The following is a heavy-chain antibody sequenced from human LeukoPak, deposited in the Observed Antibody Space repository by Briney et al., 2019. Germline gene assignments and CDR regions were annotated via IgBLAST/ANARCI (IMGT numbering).Heavy chain of an antibody. V-gene: IGHV1-18*01. CDR3: AADREYYDILTGYSSYGMDV. CDR1: GYTFTSYG. J-gene: IGHJ6*02. D-gene: IGHD3-9*01. Sequence: GASVKVSCKASGYTFTSYGISWVRQAPGQGLEWMGWISAYNGNTNYAQKFQERVTITRDMSTSTAYMELSSLRSEDTAVYYCAADREYYDILTGYSSYGMDVWGQGTTVTVSS. CDR2: ISAYNGNT.